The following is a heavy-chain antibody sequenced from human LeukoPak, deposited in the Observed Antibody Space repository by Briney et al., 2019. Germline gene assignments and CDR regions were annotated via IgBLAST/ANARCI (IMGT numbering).Heavy chain of an antibody. V-gene: IGHV3-11*04. D-gene: IGHD5-24*01. Sequence: PGGSLRLSCAASGFIFSDYYMSWIRQAPGKGLEWVSYISSSGSNIYYADSVRGRFTISRDNAKNSLYLQMISLRAEDTAVYYCARDPVEISYDYWGQGTLVTVSS. CDR3: ARDPVEISYDY. CDR2: ISSSGSNI. CDR1: GFIFSDYY. J-gene: IGHJ4*02.